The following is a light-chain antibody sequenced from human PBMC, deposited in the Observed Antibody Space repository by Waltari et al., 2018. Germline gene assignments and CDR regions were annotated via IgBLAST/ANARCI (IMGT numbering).Light chain of an antibody. CDR2: DAS. V-gene: IGKV1-33*01. Sequence: DIQMTQSPSSLSASVGDRVTISCQASRDINKFLNWYQQKPGKAPPLLIYDASHLEIGVPSRFSGRGSGTHFTLTITSVQPEDVATYYCQLYDDFPPYTFGQGTKLDIK. CDR3: QLYDDFPPYT. J-gene: IGKJ2*01. CDR1: RDINKF.